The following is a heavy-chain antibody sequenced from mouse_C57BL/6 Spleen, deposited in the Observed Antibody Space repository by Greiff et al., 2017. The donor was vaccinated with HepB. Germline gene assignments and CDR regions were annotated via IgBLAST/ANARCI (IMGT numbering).Heavy chain of an antibody. CDR2: ISYDGSN. CDR1: GYSITSGYY. D-gene: IGHD2-1*01. J-gene: IGHJ2*01. CDR3: ARGYGNYRFDY. V-gene: IGHV3-6*01. Sequence: DVKLQESGPGLVKPSQSLSLTCSVTGYSITSGYYWNWIRQFPGNKLEWMGYISYDGSNNYNPSLKNRISITRDTSKNQFFLKLNSVTTEDTATYYCARGYGNYRFDYWGQGTTLTVSS.